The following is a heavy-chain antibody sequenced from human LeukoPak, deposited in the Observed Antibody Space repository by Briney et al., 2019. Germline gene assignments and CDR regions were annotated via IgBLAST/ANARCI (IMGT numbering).Heavy chain of an antibody. CDR1: GFTFGDYA. CDR2: IRSKAYGGTT. V-gene: IGHV3-49*04. Sequence: GGSLRLSCTASGFTFGDYAMSWVRQAPGKGLEWVGIIRSKAYGGTTEYAASVKGRFTISRDDSKSIAYLQMNSLKTEDTAVYYCTRGGIGYCSGGSCYPDAFDIWGQGTMVTVSS. D-gene: IGHD2-15*01. J-gene: IGHJ3*02. CDR3: TRGGIGYCSGGSCYPDAFDI.